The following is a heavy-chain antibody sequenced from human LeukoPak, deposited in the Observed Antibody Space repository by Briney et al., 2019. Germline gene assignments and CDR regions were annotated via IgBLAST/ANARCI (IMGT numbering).Heavy chain of an antibody. J-gene: IGHJ4*02. Sequence: GGSLRLSCAASGFTFSNHNMDWVRQAPGKGLEWISYVSGRGEAIFYADSVQGRFTISRDNAKNSIYLQMNGLTAEDTAVYYCARTYGSGSLDYGGQGTLVTVSS. D-gene: IGHD2-15*01. CDR1: GFTFSNHN. CDR2: VSGRGEAI. V-gene: IGHV3-48*01. CDR3: ARTYGSGSLDY.